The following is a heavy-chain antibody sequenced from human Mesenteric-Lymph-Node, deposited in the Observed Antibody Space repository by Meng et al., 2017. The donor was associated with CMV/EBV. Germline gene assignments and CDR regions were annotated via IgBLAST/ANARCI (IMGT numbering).Heavy chain of an antibody. V-gene: IGHV5-10-1*01. J-gene: IGHJ4*02. D-gene: IGHD4-23*01. Sequence: KGSGYSFTSYWISWVHQMPGKGLGWMGRIDPSDSYTNYSPSFQGHVTISADKSISTAYLQWSSLKASDTAMYYCARDYGGNYDYFDYWGQGTLVTVSS. CDR1: GYSFTSYW. CDR3: ARDYGGNYDYFDY. CDR2: IDPSDSYT.